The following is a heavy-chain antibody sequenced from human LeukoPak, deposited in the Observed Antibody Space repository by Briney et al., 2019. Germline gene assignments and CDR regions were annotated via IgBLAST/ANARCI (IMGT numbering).Heavy chain of an antibody. CDR2: IYYSGST. CDR1: GGSISSSTYY. CDR3: ARNKVVTPGY. D-gene: IGHD4-23*01. V-gene: IGHV4-39*07. Sequence: PSETLSLTCTVSGGSISSSTYYWGWIRQPPGKGLEWIGSIYYSGSTNYNPSLKSRVTISVDTSKNQFSLKLSSVTAADTAVYYCARNKVVTPGYWGQGTLVTVSS. J-gene: IGHJ4*02.